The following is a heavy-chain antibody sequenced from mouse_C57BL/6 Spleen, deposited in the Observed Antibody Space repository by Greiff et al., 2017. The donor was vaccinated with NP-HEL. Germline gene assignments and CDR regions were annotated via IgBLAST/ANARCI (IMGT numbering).Heavy chain of an antibody. CDR3: ARPHLYSNYVWDFDY. J-gene: IGHJ2*01. D-gene: IGHD2-5*01. Sequence: QVQLQQPGAELVRPGSSVKLSCKASGYTFTSYWMHWVKQRPIQGLEWIGNIDPSDSETHYNQKFKDKATLTVDKSSSTAYMQLSSLTSEDSAVYYCARPHLYSNYVWDFDYWGQGTTLTVSS. CDR2: IDPSDSET. V-gene: IGHV1-52*01. CDR1: GYTFTSYW.